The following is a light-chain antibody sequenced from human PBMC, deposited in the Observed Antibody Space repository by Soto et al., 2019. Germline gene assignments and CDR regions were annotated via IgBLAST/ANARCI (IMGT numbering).Light chain of an antibody. Sequence: ALTQPASVSGSPGQSITISCTGTSSDVGGYKYVSWYQQHPGKAPKFMIYDVSIRPSGVSNRFSGSKSGNTASLTISGLQAEDEADYYCCSYTSSSRYVFGTGTKVTVL. V-gene: IGLV2-14*01. CDR2: DVS. CDR3: CSYTSSSRYV. CDR1: SSDVGGYKY. J-gene: IGLJ1*01.